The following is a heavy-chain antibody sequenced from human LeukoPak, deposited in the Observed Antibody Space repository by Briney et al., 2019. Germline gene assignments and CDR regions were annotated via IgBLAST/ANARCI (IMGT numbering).Heavy chain of an antibody. Sequence: GGSLRLSCAASGFTFSNAWMSWVRQAPGNGLEWVGRIKSKSDSGTTDYAAPVKGRFTISRDDSKNTLYLQMNSLKTEDTAVYYCTTENPYCGGDCYSYYFDFWGQGALVTVSS. V-gene: IGHV3-15*01. CDR1: GFTFSNAW. D-gene: IGHD2-21*01. J-gene: IGHJ4*02. CDR2: IKSKSDSGTT. CDR3: TTENPYCGGDCYSYYFDF.